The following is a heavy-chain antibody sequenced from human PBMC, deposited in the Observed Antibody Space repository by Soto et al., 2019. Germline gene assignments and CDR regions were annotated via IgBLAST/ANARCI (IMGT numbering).Heavy chain of an antibody. D-gene: IGHD3-22*01. CDR3: ARDGPEVAASSGYWSVGGMDV. CDR1: GFTFSSYG. V-gene: IGHV3-48*02. CDR2: ISYSTSTI. Sequence: GGSLRLSCTVSGFTFSSYGMHWVRQAPGKGLERVSYISYSTSTIYYADSVKGRFTITGDNAMDSLYLQMNSLRDEDTAVYYCARDGPEVAASSGYWSVGGMDVWGQGTTVTVSS. J-gene: IGHJ6*02.